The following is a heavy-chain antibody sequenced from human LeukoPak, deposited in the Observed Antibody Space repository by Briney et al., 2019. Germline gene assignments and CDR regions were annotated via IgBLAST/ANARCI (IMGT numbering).Heavy chain of an antibody. CDR3: ARGASPKDAVFFDY. J-gene: IGHJ4*02. V-gene: IGHV4-61*02. Sequence: PSETLSLTCSVSGVSITSGSYYGGWIRQSAGKGLEWIGRVHSSGDIYHNAAFRSRAAVSGDASKNQFSLQLASVTAADTAVYYCARGASPKDAVFFDYWGQGALITVSS. D-gene: IGHD3-16*01. CDR1: GVSITSGSYY. CDR2: VHSSGDI.